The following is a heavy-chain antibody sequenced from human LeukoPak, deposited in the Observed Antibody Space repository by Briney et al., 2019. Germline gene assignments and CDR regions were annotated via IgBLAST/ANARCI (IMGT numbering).Heavy chain of an antibody. V-gene: IGHV4-59*01. CDR1: GGSISSYY. CDR3: ARFLAGGGSIRP. Sequence: PSETLSLTCTVSGGSISSYYWSWIRQPPGKGLEWIGYIYYSGSTNYNPSLKSRVTISVDTSKNQFSLKLSSVTAADTAVYYCARFLAGGGSIRPWGQGTLVTVSS. CDR2: IYYSGST. J-gene: IGHJ5*02. D-gene: IGHD2-15*01.